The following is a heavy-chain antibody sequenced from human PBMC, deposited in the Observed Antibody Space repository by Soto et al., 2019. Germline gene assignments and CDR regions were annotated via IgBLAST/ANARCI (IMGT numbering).Heavy chain of an antibody. V-gene: IGHV1-69*01. Sequence: QVQLVQSGAEVKKPGSSLKLSCRASGGSFTSYSISWLRQAPGQGLEWMGGIIPVIGTTRYAQRLQGRATITADESTTPAYLDLSSLISEDTAVYYCARDRRIYCTSSSCHTYFDSWGQGTLVTVSS. CDR3: ARDRRIYCTSSSCHTYFDS. CDR1: GGSFTSYS. D-gene: IGHD2-2*01. CDR2: IIPVIGTT. J-gene: IGHJ4*02.